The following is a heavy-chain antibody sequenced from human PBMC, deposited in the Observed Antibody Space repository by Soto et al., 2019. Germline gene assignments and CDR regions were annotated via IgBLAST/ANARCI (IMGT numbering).Heavy chain of an antibody. CDR1: GLTFSSYG. Sequence: GGSLRLSCAASGLTFSSYGMRWVRQAPGKGLEWVAVISYDGSNKYYADSVKGRFTISRDNSKNTLYLQMNSLRAEDTAVYYCAKGRKWELLRTLDYWGQGNLVTVSS. V-gene: IGHV3-30*18. J-gene: IGHJ4*02. CDR2: ISYDGSNK. CDR3: AKGRKWELLRTLDY. D-gene: IGHD1-26*01.